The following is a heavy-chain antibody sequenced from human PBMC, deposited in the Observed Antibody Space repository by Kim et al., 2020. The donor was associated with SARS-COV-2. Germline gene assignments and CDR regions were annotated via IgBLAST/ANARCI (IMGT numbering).Heavy chain of an antibody. D-gene: IGHD3-3*01. Sequence: SETLSLTCAVYGGSFSDYNWSWIRQPPGKGLEWIVEINHSGSTSHSPSLKSRLTISVDTSKSQFSLRLKSVTAADTAVYYCARGRAGVVPAPVLGLGPYYDYYAMDVWGQGTAVAVSS. J-gene: IGHJ6*02. CDR1: GGSFSDYN. V-gene: IGHV4-34*01. CDR3: ARGRAGVVPAPVLGLGPYYDYYAMDV. CDR2: INHSGST.